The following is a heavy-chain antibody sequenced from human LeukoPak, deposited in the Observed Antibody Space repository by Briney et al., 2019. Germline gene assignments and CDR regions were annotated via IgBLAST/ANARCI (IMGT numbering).Heavy chain of an antibody. CDR3: ARVMEQRPDRSFDY. D-gene: IGHD1/OR15-1a*01. CDR1: GDSISSYY. Sequence: SETLSLTCTVSGDSISSYYWSWIRQPAGKGLEWIGRIYTSGSTNYNASLKSRVTMSVDTSKNQFSLSLSSVTAADTAVYYCARVMEQRPDRSFDYWGQGTLVTVSS. V-gene: IGHV4-4*07. CDR2: IYTSGST. J-gene: IGHJ4*02.